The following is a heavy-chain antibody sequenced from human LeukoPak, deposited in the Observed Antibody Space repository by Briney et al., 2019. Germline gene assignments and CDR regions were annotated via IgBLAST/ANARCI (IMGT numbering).Heavy chain of an antibody. V-gene: IGHV3-30*03. Sequence: GGSLRLSCAASGFTFSSYGMHWVRQAPGKGLEWMAVISYDGSNKYYADSVKGRFSISRDNSKNTLYVQMNSLRTEDTAVYYCARGGPYNWNDRFDYWGQGALVTVSS. D-gene: IGHD1-1*01. CDR3: ARGGPYNWNDRFDY. CDR1: GFTFSSYG. CDR2: ISYDGSNK. J-gene: IGHJ4*02.